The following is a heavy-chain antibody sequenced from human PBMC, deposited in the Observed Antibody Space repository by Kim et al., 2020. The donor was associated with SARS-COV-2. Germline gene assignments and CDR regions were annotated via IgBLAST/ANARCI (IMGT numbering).Heavy chain of an antibody. CDR2: INHSGST. CDR3: ARDECSSTSCYEGAFDI. CDR1: GGSFSGYY. D-gene: IGHD2-2*01. V-gene: IGHV4-34*01. J-gene: IGHJ3*02. Sequence: SETLSLTCAVYGGSFSGYYWSWIRQPPGKGLEWIGEINHSGSTNYNPSLKSRVTISVDTSKNQFSLKLSSVTAADTAVYYCARDECSSTSCYEGAFDIWGQGTMVTVSS.